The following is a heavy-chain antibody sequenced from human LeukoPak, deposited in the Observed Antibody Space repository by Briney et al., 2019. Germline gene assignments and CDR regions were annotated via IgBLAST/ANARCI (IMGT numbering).Heavy chain of an antibody. D-gene: IGHD1-14*01. Sequence: PSQTLSLTCTVSGGSISNVGYYWSWLRQHPGKNLEWIGYIYDSGTTYYSPALQSRVTISVDTSDNQFSLKLRSLTAADTAVYYCARGGDRRGFDYWGQGTLVTVSS. J-gene: IGHJ4*02. V-gene: IGHV4-31*03. CDR1: GGSISNVGYY. CDR2: IYDSGTT. CDR3: ARGGDRRGFDY.